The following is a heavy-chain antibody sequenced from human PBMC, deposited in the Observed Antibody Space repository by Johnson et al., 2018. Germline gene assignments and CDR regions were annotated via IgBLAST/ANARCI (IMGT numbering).Heavy chain of an antibody. Sequence: VQLVESGGGLVQPGRSLRLSCTASGFNFGEYVMSWFRQAPGKGLEWVGFIRSDGYGGTTEHAASVKGRFTISRDDSKVITYLQMNSLKTEDTAIYFCSRVDSRSWKGDYWGRGTLVTVSS. CDR2: IRSDGYGGTT. J-gene: IGHJ4*02. CDR1: GFNFGEYV. D-gene: IGHD1-1*01. CDR3: SRVDSRSWKGDY. V-gene: IGHV3-49*03.